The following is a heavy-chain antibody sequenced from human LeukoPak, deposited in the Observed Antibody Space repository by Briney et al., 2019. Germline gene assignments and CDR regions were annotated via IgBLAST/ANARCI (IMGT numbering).Heavy chain of an antibody. CDR1: GGSISSSSYY. CDR2: IYYSGKI. Sequence: SETLSLTCTVSGGSISSSSYYWSWIRQPPGKGLEWIGYIYYSGKINYNPSLKSRVTISVDTSKNQFSLKLSSVTTADTAVYYCARLPGIAESGKAVDYWGQGTLVTVSS. J-gene: IGHJ4*02. CDR3: ARLPGIAESGKAVDY. V-gene: IGHV4-61*01. D-gene: IGHD6-19*01.